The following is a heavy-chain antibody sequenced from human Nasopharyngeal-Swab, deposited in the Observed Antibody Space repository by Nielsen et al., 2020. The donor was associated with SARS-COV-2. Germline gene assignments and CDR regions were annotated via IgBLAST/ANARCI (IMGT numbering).Heavy chain of an antibody. D-gene: IGHD1-26*01. Sequence: SETLSLTCAVYGDFSIIYYWSWIRQPPGKGLEWIGYIYYSGSTNYNPSLKSRVSISIETSKNQMSLKLNSVTAADTAVYYCARGSVALVYWGQGTLVTVSS. CDR3: ARGSVALVY. CDR2: IYYSGST. CDR1: GDFSIIYY. V-gene: IGHV4-59*01. J-gene: IGHJ4*02.